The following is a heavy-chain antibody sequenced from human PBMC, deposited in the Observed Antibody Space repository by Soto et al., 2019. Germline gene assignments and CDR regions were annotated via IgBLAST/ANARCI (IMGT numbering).Heavy chain of an antibody. CDR1: GFTFSSYS. CDR3: ARDSRDFWSGYPFDY. J-gene: IGHJ4*02. D-gene: IGHD3-3*01. CDR2: ISSSSSYI. Sequence: GSLRLSCAASGFTFSSYSMNWVRQAPGKGLEWVSSISSSSSYIYYADSVKGRFTISRDNAKNSLYLQMNSLRAEDTAVYYRARDSRDFWSGYPFDYWGQGTLVTVSS. V-gene: IGHV3-21*01.